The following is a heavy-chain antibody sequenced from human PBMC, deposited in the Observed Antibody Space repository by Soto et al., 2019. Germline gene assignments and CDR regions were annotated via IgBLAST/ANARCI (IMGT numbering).Heavy chain of an antibody. CDR1: GYSFTNYW. J-gene: IGHJ6*02. V-gene: IGHV5-10-1*01. D-gene: IGHD1-1*01. CDR3: ARHDGGGTTSSYYGMDV. CDR2: IDPSDSFA. Sequence: GESLISCRGSGYSFTNYWITWVRQMPGKGLEWMGRIDPSDSFATYSPSFQGHVTISADTSTTTAYLQWSSLKASDTAIYFCARHDGGGTTSSYYGMDVWGQGTSVTVSS.